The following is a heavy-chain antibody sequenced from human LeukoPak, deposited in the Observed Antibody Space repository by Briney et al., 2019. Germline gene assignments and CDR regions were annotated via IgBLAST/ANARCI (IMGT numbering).Heavy chain of an antibody. D-gene: IGHD5-24*01. J-gene: IGHJ3*02. CDR2: IIPIFGTA. V-gene: IGHV1-69*13. CDR3: ARDGYNYVSAFDI. CDR1: GGTFSSYA. Sequence: GASVKVSCKASGGTFSSYAISWVRQAPGQGLEWMGGIIPIFGTANYAQKFQGRVTITADESTSTAYMELSSLRSEDTAVYYCARDGYNYVSAFDIWGQGTMVTVSS.